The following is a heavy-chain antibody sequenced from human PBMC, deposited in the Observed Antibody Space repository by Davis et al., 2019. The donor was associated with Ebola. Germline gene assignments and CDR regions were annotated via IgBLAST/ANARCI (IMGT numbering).Heavy chain of an antibody. D-gene: IGHD3-22*01. CDR2: ISGSGGST. CDR1: GFTFSSYA. CDR3: AKGGRGTMIVFY. V-gene: IGHV3-23*01. Sequence: GGSPRLSCAASGFTFSSYAMSWVRQAPGKGLEWVSAISGSGGSTYYADSVKGRFTISRDNSKNTLYLQMNSLRAEDTAVYYCAKGGRGTMIVFYWGQGTLVTVSS. J-gene: IGHJ4*02.